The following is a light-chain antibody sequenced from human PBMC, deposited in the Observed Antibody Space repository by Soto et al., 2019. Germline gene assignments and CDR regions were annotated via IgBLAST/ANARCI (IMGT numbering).Light chain of an antibody. CDR3: QNHNWAPLT. J-gene: IGKJ5*01. CDR1: QGISNY. Sequence: DIQMTPPPSSLPASVGDRVTIICRASQGISNYLAWYEQKSGKLPKLLIYAASTLQSGVPSRFSGSGSGTDFTLTISLLPPDYVANYCQQNHNWAPLTFGQGTRLEIK. CDR2: AAS. V-gene: IGKV1-27*01.